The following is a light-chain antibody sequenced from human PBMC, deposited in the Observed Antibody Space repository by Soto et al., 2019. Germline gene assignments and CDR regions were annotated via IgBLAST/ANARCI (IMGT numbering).Light chain of an antibody. Sequence: DIQMTQSPSTLSASVGARVTITCRASQSISRWVAWYQQKPGKAPKVLVYDVSSLESGVPSRFSGSGSGTEFTLTISSLQPDDLATYYCQQYNSLWTFGQGTKVDIK. V-gene: IGKV1-5*01. CDR2: DVS. J-gene: IGKJ1*01. CDR1: QSISRW. CDR3: QQYNSLWT.